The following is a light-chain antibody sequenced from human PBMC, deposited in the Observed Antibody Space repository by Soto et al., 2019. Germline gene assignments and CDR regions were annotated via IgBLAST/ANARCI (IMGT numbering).Light chain of an antibody. CDR2: GTS. J-gene: IGKJ4*01. CDR1: QSVSSSY. V-gene: IGKV3-20*01. CDR3: QQYGSSALT. Sequence: EIVLTQSPGTLSLSPGERATLSCRASQSVSSSYLVWYQQRPGQPPRLLIYGTSNRAADIPDRFTGTGSGTDFTLTIYGLEPEDSAVYYCQQYGSSALTFGGGTKV.